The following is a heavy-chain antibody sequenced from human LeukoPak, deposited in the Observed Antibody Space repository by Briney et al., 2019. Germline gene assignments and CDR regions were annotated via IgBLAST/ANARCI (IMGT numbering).Heavy chain of an antibody. D-gene: IGHD7-27*01. Sequence: SETLSLTCTVSGGSISSHYWSWIRQPPGKGLEWIGYIYYSGSTNYNPSLKSRVTISVDTSKNQFSLKLSSVTAADTAVYYCARTGLYNWFDPWGQGTLVTVSS. CDR3: ARTGLYNWFDP. CDR1: GGSISSHY. V-gene: IGHV4-59*11. CDR2: IYYSGST. J-gene: IGHJ5*02.